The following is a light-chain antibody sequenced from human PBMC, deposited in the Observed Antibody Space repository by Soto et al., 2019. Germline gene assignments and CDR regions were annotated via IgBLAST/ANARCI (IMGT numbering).Light chain of an antibody. CDR1: QRIDTW. CDR3: QEYETFSPWT. V-gene: IGKV1-5*03. J-gene: IGKJ1*01. Sequence: DIQMTQSPSIVSASVGDRVTITCRASQRIDTWLAWYQQKPGTAPKLLIYKATTLQSGVPSRFSGSGSGTEFALAISSLEPDDFVTYYCQEYETFSPWTFGQGTKVEVK. CDR2: KAT.